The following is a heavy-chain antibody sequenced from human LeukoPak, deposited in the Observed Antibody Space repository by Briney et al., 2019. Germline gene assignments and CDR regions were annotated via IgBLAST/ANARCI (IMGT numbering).Heavy chain of an antibody. CDR1: GGSVSSGDYS. J-gene: IGHJ4*02. CDR2: IYYSGTT. V-gene: IGHV4-30-4*01. Sequence: SETLSLTCTVSGGSVSSGDYSWSWIRQHPGKGLEWIGYIYYSGTTYYNPSLKSRLTISLDTSKNQSSLKLTSVTAADTAVYYCARAAQNWNNAPYFDFWGQETLVTVSS. CDR3: ARAAQNWNNAPYFDF. D-gene: IGHD1-1*01.